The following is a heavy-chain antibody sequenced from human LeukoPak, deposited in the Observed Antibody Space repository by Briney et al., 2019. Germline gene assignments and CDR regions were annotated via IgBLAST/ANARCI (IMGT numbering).Heavy chain of an antibody. Sequence: GGSLRLSCTASGFTFTTYAMSWVRQAPGKGLEWVSAITGSSGSTYYADSVKGRFTISRDNSKNTLYLQMNSLRAEDTAVYYCAKGWNSWYFDYWGQGTLVTVSS. CDR3: AKGWNSWYFDY. J-gene: IGHJ4*02. CDR1: GFTFTTYA. D-gene: IGHD1/OR15-1a*01. V-gene: IGHV3-23*01. CDR2: ITGSSGST.